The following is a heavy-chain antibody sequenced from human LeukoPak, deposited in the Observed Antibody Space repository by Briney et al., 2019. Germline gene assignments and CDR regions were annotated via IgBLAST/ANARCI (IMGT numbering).Heavy chain of an antibody. CDR2: IIPILGIA. V-gene: IGHV1-69*04. Sequence: ASVKVSCKASGGTFSSYAISWVRQAPGQGLEWMGRIIPILGIANYAQKFQGRVTNTADKSTSTAYMELSSLRSEDTAVYYCAREIVATAATPYYYYGMDVWGQGTTVTVSS. CDR3: AREIVATAATPYYYYGMDV. J-gene: IGHJ6*02. CDR1: GGTFSSYA. D-gene: IGHD5-12*01.